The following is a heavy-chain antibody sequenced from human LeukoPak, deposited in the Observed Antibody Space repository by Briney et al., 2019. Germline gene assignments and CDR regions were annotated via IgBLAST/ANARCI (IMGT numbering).Heavy chain of an antibody. CDR3: AELGITMIGGV. J-gene: IGHJ6*04. D-gene: IGHD3-10*02. V-gene: IGHV3-7*01. Sequence: GGSLRLSCVASGFTFSSYWMTWVRQPPGKGLAWVANIKTDGSQIYYVDSVKGRFTISRDNAKNSLYLQMNSLRAEDAAVYYCAELGITMIGGVWGKGTTVTISS. CDR2: IKTDGSQI. CDR1: GFTFSSYW.